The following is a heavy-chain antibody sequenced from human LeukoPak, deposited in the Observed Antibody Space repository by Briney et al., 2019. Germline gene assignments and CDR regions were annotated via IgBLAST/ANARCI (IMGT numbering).Heavy chain of an antibody. V-gene: IGHV1-69*13. CDR3: ARTPVVLRYFDWLPAIYYFDY. CDR1: GGTFSSYA. CDR2: IIPIFGTA. Sequence: SVKVSCKASGGTFSSYAISWVRQAPGQGLEWMGGIIPIFGTANYAQKFQGRVTITADESTSTAYMELSSLRSEDTAVYYCARTPVVLRYFDWLPAIYYFDYWGQGTLVTVSS. D-gene: IGHD3-9*01. J-gene: IGHJ4*02.